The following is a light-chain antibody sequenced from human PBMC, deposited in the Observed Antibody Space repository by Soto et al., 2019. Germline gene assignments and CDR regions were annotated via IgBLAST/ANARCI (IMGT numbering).Light chain of an antibody. CDR3: QQRSNWLT. V-gene: IGKV3-11*01. CDR1: QSVSTY. J-gene: IGKJ4*01. CDR2: DAS. Sequence: IVLTQAPATLSLAPGERATLSCRASQSVSTYLAWYQQKPGQAPRLLIYDASNRSTGIPARFSGSGSGTVFTLTISSIEPEDFAVYYCQQRSNWLTFGGGTNVEIK.